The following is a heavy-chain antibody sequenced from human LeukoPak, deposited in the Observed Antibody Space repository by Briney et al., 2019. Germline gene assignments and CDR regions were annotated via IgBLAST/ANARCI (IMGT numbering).Heavy chain of an antibody. CDR2: ISGSGGST. Sequence: GGSLRLSCAASGFTFSSYAMSWVRQAPGKGLEWVSAISGSGGSTYYADSVKGRFTISRDNSKNTLYLRMNSLRAEDTAVYYCAKDQGDYYDSSGYYRIDAFDIWGQGTMVTVSS. CDR1: GFTFSSYA. D-gene: IGHD3-22*01. CDR3: AKDQGDYYDSSGYYRIDAFDI. V-gene: IGHV3-23*01. J-gene: IGHJ3*02.